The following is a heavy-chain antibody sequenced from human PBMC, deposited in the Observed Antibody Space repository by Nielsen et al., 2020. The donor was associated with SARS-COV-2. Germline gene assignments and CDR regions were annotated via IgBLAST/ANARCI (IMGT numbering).Heavy chain of an antibody. D-gene: IGHD1-26*01. CDR2: ISGSGGST. J-gene: IGHJ4*02. V-gene: IGHV3-23*01. Sequence: GESLKISCAASGFTFSSYAMSWVRQAPGKGLEWVSAISGSGGSTYYADSVKGRFTISRDNSKNTLYLQMNSLRAEDTAVYYCARALVGATFDYWGQGTLVTVSS. CDR1: GFTFSSYA. CDR3: ARALVGATFDY.